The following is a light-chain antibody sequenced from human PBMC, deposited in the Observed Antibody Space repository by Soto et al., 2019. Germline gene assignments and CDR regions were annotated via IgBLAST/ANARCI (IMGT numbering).Light chain of an antibody. V-gene: IGLV1-47*02. CDR2: YNN. CDR1: TSNLGSHF. J-gene: IGLJ3*02. Sequence: QSVLTQPPSASGTPGQRVTISCSGTTSNLGSHFLYWYQQLPATAPKLLIYYNNQRPSGVPDRCSGSTYGTTASPAISGLRSDEESDYYCAGWDASLSGPVFGGGTKVTVL. CDR3: AGWDASLSGPV.